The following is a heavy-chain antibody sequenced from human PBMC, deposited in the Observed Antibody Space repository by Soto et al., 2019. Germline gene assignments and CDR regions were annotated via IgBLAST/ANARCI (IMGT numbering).Heavy chain of an antibody. CDR1: GGSISSSSYY. J-gene: IGHJ4*02. V-gene: IGHV4-39*01. D-gene: IGHD4-17*01. Sequence: PSETLSLTCTVSGGSISSSSYYWGWIRQPPGKGLEWIGSIYYRGSIYYNPSLKSRVTISVDTSKNQFSLKVNSVTAADTAVFYCVRDSGDFFFDYWGQGTLVTVSS. CDR3: VRDSGDFFFDY. CDR2: IYYRGSI.